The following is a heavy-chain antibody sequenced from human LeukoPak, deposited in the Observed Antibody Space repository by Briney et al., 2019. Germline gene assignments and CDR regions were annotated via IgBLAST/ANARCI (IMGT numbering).Heavy chain of an antibody. V-gene: IGHV3-74*01. J-gene: IGHJ4*02. Sequence: PGGSLRLSCAASGFTFSSYWMHWVRQAPGKGLVWVSRINSDGSSTSYADSVKGRFTISRDNAKNTLYLQMNSLRAEDTAVYYRASPNPATSSYYYDSSGDFDYWGQGTLVTVSS. CDR1: GFTFSSYW. D-gene: IGHD3-22*01. CDR2: INSDGSST. CDR3: ASPNPATSSYYYDSSGDFDY.